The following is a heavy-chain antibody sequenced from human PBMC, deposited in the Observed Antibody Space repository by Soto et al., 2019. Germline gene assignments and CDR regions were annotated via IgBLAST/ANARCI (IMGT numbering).Heavy chain of an antibody. CDR2: ISYDGSNK. CDR3: ARDPFSSSWYNWFDP. CDR1: GFTFSSYA. D-gene: IGHD6-13*01. V-gene: IGHV3-30-3*01. J-gene: IGHJ5*02. Sequence: QVQLVESGGGVVQPGRPLRLSCAASGFTFSSYAMHWVRQAPGKGLEWVAVISYDGSNKYYADSVKGRFTISRDNSKNTLYLQMNSLRAEDTAVYYCARDPFSSSWYNWFDPWGQGTLVTVSS.